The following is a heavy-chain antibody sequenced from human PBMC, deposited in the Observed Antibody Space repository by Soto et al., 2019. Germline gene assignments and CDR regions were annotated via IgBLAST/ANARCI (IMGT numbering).Heavy chain of an antibody. V-gene: IGHV3-9*01. CDR3: AKDIRLFRGYFGAFDI. Sequence: EVQLVESGGGLVQPGRSLRLSCAASGFTFDDYAMTWVRQAPGKGLEWVSGISWNSGSIGYADSVKGRFTISRDNAKDSLYLQMNSLRAEDTALYYCAKDIRLFRGYFGAFDIWGQGTMVTVSS. CDR2: ISWNSGSI. J-gene: IGHJ3*02. D-gene: IGHD3-10*01. CDR1: GFTFDDYA.